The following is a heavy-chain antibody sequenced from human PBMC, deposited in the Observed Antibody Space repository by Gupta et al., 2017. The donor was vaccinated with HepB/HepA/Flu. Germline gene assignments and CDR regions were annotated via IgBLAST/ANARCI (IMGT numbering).Heavy chain of an antibody. CDR2: ISYDGTNK. CDR1: GMTFSIYG. CDR3: AKDDHEDYGNYYYYGMDV. V-gene: IGHV3-30*18. D-gene: IGHD4-17*01. Sequence: QVQLVESGGGVVQPGRSLRLSCAASGMTFSIYGMHWVRQAPGKGLEWVAVISYDGTNKYYADSVKGRFTISRENSKNTLYLQMNSLRTDDTAVYYCAKDDHEDYGNYYYYGMDVWGQGTTVSVSS. J-gene: IGHJ6*02.